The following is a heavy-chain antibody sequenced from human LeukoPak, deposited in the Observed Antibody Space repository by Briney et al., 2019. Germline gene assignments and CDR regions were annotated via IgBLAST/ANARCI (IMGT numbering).Heavy chain of an antibody. CDR2: IYYSGST. CDR3: ARTRIAARGYFDY. D-gene: IGHD6-13*01. Sequence: SETLSLTCTVSGVSISSYYWSWIRQPPGKGLEWIGYIYYSGSTNYNPSLKSRVTISVDTSKNQFSLKLSSVTAADTAVYYCARTRIAARGYFDYWGQGTLVTVSS. V-gene: IGHV4-59*01. CDR1: GVSISSYY. J-gene: IGHJ4*02.